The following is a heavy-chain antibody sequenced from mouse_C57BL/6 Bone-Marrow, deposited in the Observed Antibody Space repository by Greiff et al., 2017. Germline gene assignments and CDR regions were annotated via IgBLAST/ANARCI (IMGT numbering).Heavy chain of an antibody. Sequence: VQLQQSGTVLARPGASVKMSCKTSGYTFTSYWMHWVKQRPGQGLEWIGAIYPGNSDTSYNQKFKGKAKLTAVTSASTAYMELSSLTNEDSVVYYCTRWNYGSSYWYFDVWGTGTTVTVSS. CDR2: IYPGNSDT. V-gene: IGHV1-5*01. CDR1: GYTFTSYW. J-gene: IGHJ1*03. D-gene: IGHD1-1*01. CDR3: TRWNYGSSYWYFDV.